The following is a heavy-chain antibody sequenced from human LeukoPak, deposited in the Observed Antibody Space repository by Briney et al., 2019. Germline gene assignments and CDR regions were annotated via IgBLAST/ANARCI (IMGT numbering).Heavy chain of an antibody. CDR1: GYTFRQYS. Sequence: ASVKVSCKASGYTFRQYSISWVRQAPGQGLEWMGWISAYNGNTNYAQKFQGRVTMTTYTPTSTAYMELRSLTSDDTAVYYCARDNRRFCSGANCLNWIDPWGQGTPVTISS. CDR3: ARDNRRFCSGANCLNWIDP. J-gene: IGHJ5*02. V-gene: IGHV1-18*01. CDR2: ISAYNGNT. D-gene: IGHD2-15*01.